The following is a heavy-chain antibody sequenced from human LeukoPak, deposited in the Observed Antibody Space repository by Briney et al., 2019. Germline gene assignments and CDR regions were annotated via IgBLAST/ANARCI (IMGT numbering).Heavy chain of an antibody. J-gene: IGHJ6*02. D-gene: IGHD4-23*01. CDR2: FDPEDGET. V-gene: IGHV1-24*01. Sequence: ASVKVSCKVSGYTLTELSMHWVRQAPGKGLEWMGGFDPEDGETIYAQKFQGRVTMTRDTSTSTVYMELSSLRSEDTAVYYCASYSTVVTRAYYYYGMDVWGQGTTVTVSS. CDR3: ASYSTVVTRAYYYYGMDV. CDR1: GYTLTELS.